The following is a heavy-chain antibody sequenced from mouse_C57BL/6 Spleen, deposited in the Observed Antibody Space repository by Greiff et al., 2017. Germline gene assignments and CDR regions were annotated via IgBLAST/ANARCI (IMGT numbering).Heavy chain of an antibody. J-gene: IGHJ4*01. CDR2: IYPGSGST. Sequence: QVQLQQPGAELVKPGASVKMSCKASGYTFTSYWITWVKQRPGQGLEWIGDIYPGSGSTNYNEKFNSKATLTVDTSSSTAYMQLSSLTSEDSAVYYCAAPYDYDAMDYWGQGTSVTVSS. CDR3: AAPYDYDAMDY. V-gene: IGHV1-55*01. CDR1: GYTFTSYW.